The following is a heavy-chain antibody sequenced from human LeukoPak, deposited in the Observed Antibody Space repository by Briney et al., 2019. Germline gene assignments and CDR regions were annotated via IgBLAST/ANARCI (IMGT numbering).Heavy chain of an antibody. V-gene: IGHV1-2*02. CDR2: INPNSGGT. D-gene: IGHD1-1*01. CDR1: GYTFTGYY. CDR3: ARVTDRWNDDAFDV. Sequence: ASVKVSCKASGYTFTGYYMHWVRQAPGQGLEWMGWINPNSGGTNYAQKFQGRVTMTRDTSISTVYMELSRLRSDDTAMYFCARVTDRWNDDAFDVWGQGTMVTASS. J-gene: IGHJ3*01.